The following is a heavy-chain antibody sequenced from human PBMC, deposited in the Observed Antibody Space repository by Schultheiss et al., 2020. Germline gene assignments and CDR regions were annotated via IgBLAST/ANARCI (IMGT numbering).Heavy chain of an antibody. CDR3: AGKLELRGAYGMDV. CDR2: IKSKNVGETI. CDR1: GFTFSSVW. D-gene: IGHD1-7*01. J-gene: IGHJ6*04. V-gene: IGHV3-15*01. Sequence: GGSLRLSCAASGFTFSSVWMSWVRQTPGKGLEWVGRIKSKNVGETIDYAAPVRGRFIISRDDSKNTAYLQMNSLKTEDTAVYYCAGKLELRGAYGMDVWGKGTTVTVSS.